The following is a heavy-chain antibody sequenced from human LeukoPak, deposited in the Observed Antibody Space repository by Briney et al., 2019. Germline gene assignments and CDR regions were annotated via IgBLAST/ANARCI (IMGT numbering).Heavy chain of an antibody. CDR3: ARGSRSGSYPY. CDR1: GFTVSSNY. J-gene: IGHJ4*02. V-gene: IGHV3-53*04. D-gene: IGHD3-10*01. CDR2: IYSGGST. Sequence: QSGGSLRLSCAASGFTVSSNYMSWVRQAPGKGLEWVSVIYSGGSTYYAASVKGRFTISRHNSKNTLYLQMNSLRAEDTAVYYCARGSRSGSYPYWGQGTLVTVSS.